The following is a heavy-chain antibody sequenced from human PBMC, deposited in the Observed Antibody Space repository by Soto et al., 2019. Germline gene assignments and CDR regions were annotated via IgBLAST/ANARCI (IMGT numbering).Heavy chain of an antibody. Sequence: PGGSMKLSCAASGFTVSSNYMSWVRQAPGKGLEWVSVIYSGDTTYYADSVKGRFTTSRDNSKNTLYLQMNSLRAEDTAVYYCARDLRTLYGMDVWGQGTTVTVSS. CDR3: ARDLRTLYGMDV. V-gene: IGHV3-53*01. J-gene: IGHJ6*02. CDR2: IYSGDTT. CDR1: GFTVSSNY.